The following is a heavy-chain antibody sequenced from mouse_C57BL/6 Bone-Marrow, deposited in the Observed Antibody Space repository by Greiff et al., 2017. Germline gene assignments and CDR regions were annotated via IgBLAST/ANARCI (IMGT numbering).Heavy chain of an antibody. CDR2: IWGGGST. Sequence: QVQLKEPGPGLVAPSQSLSITCTVSGFSLTSYGVDWVRQPPGKGLEWLGVIWGGGSTNYNSALMSRLSISKDNSKPQVFLKMNSRQTDDTAMYYCATRDGYYGVAYWGQGTLVTVSA. V-gene: IGHV2-9*01. D-gene: IGHD2-3*01. CDR3: ATRDGYYGVAY. J-gene: IGHJ3*01. CDR1: GFSLTSYG.